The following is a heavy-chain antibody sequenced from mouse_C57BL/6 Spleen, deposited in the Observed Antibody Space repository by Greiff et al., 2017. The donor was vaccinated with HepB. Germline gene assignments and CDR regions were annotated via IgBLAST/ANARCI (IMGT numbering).Heavy chain of an antibody. V-gene: IGHV1-18*01. Sequence: EVQLQQSGPELVKPGASVKIPCKASGYTFTDYNMDWVKQSHGKSLEWIGDINPNNGGTIYNQKFKGKATLTVDKSSSTAYMELRSLTSEDTVVYYCAKTAQAFYYAMDYWGQGTSVTVSS. CDR1: GYTFTDYN. CDR2: INPNNGGT. CDR3: AKTAQAFYYAMDY. J-gene: IGHJ4*01. D-gene: IGHD3-2*02.